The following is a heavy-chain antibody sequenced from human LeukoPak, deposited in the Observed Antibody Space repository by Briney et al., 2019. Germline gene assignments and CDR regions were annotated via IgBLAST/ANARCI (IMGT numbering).Heavy chain of an antibody. V-gene: IGHV3-23*01. D-gene: IGHD3-10*01. Sequence: GGSLRLSCAASGFTFSSYAMSWVRQAPGKGLEWVSAISGSGGSTYYADSVKGRFTISRDNSKNTLYLQMNSLGAEDTAVYYCAKYGSGSLRTFDYWGQGTLVTVSS. CDR2: ISGSGGST. J-gene: IGHJ4*02. CDR3: AKYGSGSLRTFDY. CDR1: GFTFSSYA.